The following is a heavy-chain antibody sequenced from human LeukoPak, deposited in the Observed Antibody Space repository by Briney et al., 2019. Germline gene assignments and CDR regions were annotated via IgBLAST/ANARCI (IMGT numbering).Heavy chain of an antibody. CDR1: GGSISSGSYY. J-gene: IGHJ4*02. Sequence: PSETLSLTCTVCGGSISSGSYYWGWIRQPPGKGLEWIGSTLYTGGTYYNPSLKSRVTISADTSKNHFSLKLRSVTAADTAVYYCVRRTIAVSKDAFDYWGQGTLVTVSS. CDR2: TLYTGGT. CDR3: VRRTIAVSKDAFDY. V-gene: IGHV4-39*02. D-gene: IGHD6-19*01.